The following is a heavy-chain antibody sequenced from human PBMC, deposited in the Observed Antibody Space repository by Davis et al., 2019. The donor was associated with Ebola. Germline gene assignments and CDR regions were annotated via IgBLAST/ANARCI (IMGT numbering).Heavy chain of an antibody. Sequence: PSETLSLTCAVSGDSISSSSYYWGWIRQPPGKGLEWIGSIYYSGSTYNNPSLRGRVAISVDTSKNQFSLQLNSVTPEDTTLYYCARGWLRAGMDVWGEGTTVTVSS. V-gene: IGHV4-39*01. J-gene: IGHJ6*04. CDR2: IYYSGST. D-gene: IGHD5-18*01. CDR3: ARGWLRAGMDV. CDR1: GDSISSSSYY.